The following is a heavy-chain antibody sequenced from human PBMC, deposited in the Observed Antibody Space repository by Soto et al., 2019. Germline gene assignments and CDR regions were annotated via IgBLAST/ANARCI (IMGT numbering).Heavy chain of an antibody. CDR2: IYYSGST. Sequence: SETLSLTCTVSGGSISSSSYYWGWIRQPPGKGLEWIGSIYYSGSTYYNPSLKSRVTISVDASKNQFSLKLSSVTAADTAVYYCTLLGVRYFDWPSWGQGTLVTVSS. CDR3: TLLGVRYFDWPS. CDR1: GGSISSSSYY. V-gene: IGHV4-39*01. J-gene: IGHJ4*02. D-gene: IGHD3-9*01.